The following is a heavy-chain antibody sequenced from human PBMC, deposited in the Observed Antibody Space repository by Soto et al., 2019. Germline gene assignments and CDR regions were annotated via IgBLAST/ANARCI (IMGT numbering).Heavy chain of an antibody. D-gene: IGHD1-1*01. CDR3: VRDGTKTLRDWFDP. CDR1: VGSISGFY. Sequence: SETLSLTCTVSVGSISGFYWSWIRKSAGKGLEWIGRIYATGTTDYNPSRKSRVMMSVDTSKKQFSLKLRSVTAEDTAVYYCVRDGTKTLRDWFDPWGQGISVTVSS. CDR2: IYATGTT. J-gene: IGHJ5*02. V-gene: IGHV4-4*07.